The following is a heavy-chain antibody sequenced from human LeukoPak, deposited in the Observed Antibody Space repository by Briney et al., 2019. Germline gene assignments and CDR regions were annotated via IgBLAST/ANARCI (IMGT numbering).Heavy chain of an antibody. V-gene: IGHV4-34*01. Sequence: SSETLSLTCAVYGGSFSGYYWSWIRQPPGKGLEWIGEINHSGSTNYNPSLKSRVPISVDTSKNQFSLKLSSVTAADTAVYYCARVLGYSYGYYPFDYWGQGTLVTVSS. CDR1: GGSFSGYY. D-gene: IGHD5-18*01. CDR2: INHSGST. CDR3: ARVLGYSYGYYPFDY. J-gene: IGHJ4*02.